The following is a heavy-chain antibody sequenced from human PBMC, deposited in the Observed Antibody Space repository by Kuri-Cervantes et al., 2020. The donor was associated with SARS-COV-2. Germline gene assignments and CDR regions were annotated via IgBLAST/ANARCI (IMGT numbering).Heavy chain of an antibody. D-gene: IGHD5-24*01. V-gene: IGHV3-74*01. CDR1: GFTFSGSA. CDR3: ARLTIYSSFSYIDV. J-gene: IGHJ6*03. CDR2: INSDGSST. Sequence: LSLTCAASGFTFSGSAMHWVRQASGKGLVWVSRINSDGSSTSYADSVKGRFTISRDNAKNTLYLQMNSLRAEDTAVYYCARLTIYSSFSYIDVWGRGTSVTVSS.